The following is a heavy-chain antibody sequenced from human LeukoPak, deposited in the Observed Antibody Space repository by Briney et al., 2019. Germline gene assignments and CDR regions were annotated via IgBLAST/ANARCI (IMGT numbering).Heavy chain of an antibody. Sequence: GESLKISCKGSGYSFTSYWIGWVRQMPGKGLEWMRIIYPGDSDTRYSPSFQGQVTISADKSISTAYLQWSSLKASDTAMYYCARGPLVSRPQGAFDIWGQGTMVTVSS. CDR3: ARGPLVSRPQGAFDI. D-gene: IGHD6-6*01. CDR1: GYSFTSYW. CDR2: IYPGDSDT. J-gene: IGHJ3*02. V-gene: IGHV5-51*01.